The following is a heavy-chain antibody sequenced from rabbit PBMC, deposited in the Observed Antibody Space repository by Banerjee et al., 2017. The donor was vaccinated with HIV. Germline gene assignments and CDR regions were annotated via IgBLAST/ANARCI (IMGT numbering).Heavy chain of an antibody. CDR3: ARDLDGVIGWNFGW. J-gene: IGHJ3*01. V-gene: IGHV1S40*01. CDR1: GFSFSSNDY. Sequence: QSLEESGGDLVKPGASLTLTCTASGFSFSSNDYMCWVRQAPGKGLEWVACAYAGSSGSTYSATWAKGRFTISKTSSTTVTLQMTSLTAADTATYFCARDLDGVIGWNFGWWGQGTLVTVS. D-gene: IGHD4-1*01. CDR2: AYAGSSGST.